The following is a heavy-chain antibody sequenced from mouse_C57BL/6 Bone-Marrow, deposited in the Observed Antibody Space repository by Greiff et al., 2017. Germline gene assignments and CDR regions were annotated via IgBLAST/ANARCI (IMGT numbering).Heavy chain of an antibody. J-gene: IGHJ2*01. CDR2: ISYDGSN. Sequence: EVKLQESGPGLVKPSQSLSLTCSVTGYSITSGYYWNWIRQFPGNKLEWMGYISYDGSNNYNPSLKNRISITRDTSKNQFFLKFNSVTTEDTATYYCASITTVVATRLNYFDYWGQGTTLTVSS. D-gene: IGHD1-1*01. V-gene: IGHV3-6*01. CDR1: GYSITSGYY. CDR3: ASITTVVATRLNYFDY.